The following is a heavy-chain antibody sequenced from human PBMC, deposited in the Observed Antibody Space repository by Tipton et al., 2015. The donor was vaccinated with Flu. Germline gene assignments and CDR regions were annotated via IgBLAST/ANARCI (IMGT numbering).Heavy chain of an antibody. V-gene: IGHV4-4*07. Sequence: GLVKPSETLSLTCTVSGGSISSYYWSWIRQPAGKELEWIGRMYTSGSTNYNPSLKSRVTMSVDTSTNQFSLNLTSVTAADTAVYYCAGSGSKGSSPDYWGQRSLVTVSS. CDR3: AGSGSKGSSPDY. D-gene: IGHD6-13*01. J-gene: IGHJ4*02. CDR2: MYTSGST. CDR1: GGSISSYY.